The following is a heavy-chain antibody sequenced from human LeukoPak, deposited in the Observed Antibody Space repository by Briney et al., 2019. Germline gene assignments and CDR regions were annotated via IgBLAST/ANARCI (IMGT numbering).Heavy chain of an antibody. J-gene: IGHJ4*02. CDR1: GFTFSSYA. Sequence: PGGSLRLSCAASGFTFSSYAMSWVRQAPGQGLEWVSGISDSGGSTFYADSVKGRFTISRDNSKNTLYLQMNSLRAEDTAVYSCAKVATPRGYCSGGCCYCFDYWGQGTLVTVSS. CDR3: AKVATPRGYCSGGCCYCFDY. V-gene: IGHV3-23*01. D-gene: IGHD2-15*01. CDR2: ISDSGGST.